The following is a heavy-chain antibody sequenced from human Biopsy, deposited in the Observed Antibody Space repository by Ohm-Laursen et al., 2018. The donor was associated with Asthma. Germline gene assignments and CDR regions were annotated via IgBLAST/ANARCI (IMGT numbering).Heavy chain of an antibody. D-gene: IGHD3-10*01. CDR1: GYTFTGYY. Sequence: ASVKVSCKASGYTFTGYYMHWVRQAPGQGLEWMGWMNPNSGNTGYAQKFQGRVTMTRNTSISTAYMELSSLRSEDTAVYYCAREVLWFGESTNPGGMDVWGQGTTVTVSS. V-gene: IGHV1-8*02. J-gene: IGHJ6*02. CDR2: MNPNSGNT. CDR3: AREVLWFGESTNPGGMDV.